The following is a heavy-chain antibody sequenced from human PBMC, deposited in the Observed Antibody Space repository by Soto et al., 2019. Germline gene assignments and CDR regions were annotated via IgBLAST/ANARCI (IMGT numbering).Heavy chain of an antibody. CDR1: GGTFSSYA. CDR3: ARGVDYGGNREAFDY. V-gene: IGHV1-69*13. Sequence: GASVKVSCKASGGTFSSYAISWVRQAPGQGLEWMGGIIPIFGTANYAQKFQGRVTITADESTSTAYMELSSLRSEDTAVYYCARGVDYGGNREAFDYWGQGTLVTVSS. CDR2: IIPIFGTA. D-gene: IGHD4-17*01. J-gene: IGHJ4*02.